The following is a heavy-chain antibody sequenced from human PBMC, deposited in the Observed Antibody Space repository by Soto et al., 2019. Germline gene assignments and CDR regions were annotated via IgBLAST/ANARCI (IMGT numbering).Heavy chain of an antibody. CDR1: GGSISSGGYY. CDR2: IYYSGST. CDR3: ARSGLLGKNFDY. D-gene: IGHD3-16*01. V-gene: IGHV4-31*03. J-gene: IGHJ4*02. Sequence: TLSLTCTVSGGSISSGGYYWSWIRQHPGKGLEWIGYIYYSGSTYYNPSLKSRVTISVDTSKNQFSLKLSSVTAADTAVYYCARSGLLGKNFDYWGQGTLVTVPQ.